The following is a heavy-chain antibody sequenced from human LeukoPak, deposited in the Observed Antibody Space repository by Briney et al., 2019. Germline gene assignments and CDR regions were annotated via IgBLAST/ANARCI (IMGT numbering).Heavy chain of an antibody. D-gene: IGHD3-3*01. Sequence: GGSLRLSCAASGFTFSSYGMHWVRQAPGKGLEWVSVISYDGSNKYYADSVKGRFTISRDNSKNTLYLQMNSLRAEDTAVYYCATYYDFWSGYYPFNYWGQGTLVTVSS. CDR1: GFTFSSYG. V-gene: IGHV3-30*03. CDR3: ATYYDFWSGYYPFNY. CDR2: ISYDGSNK. J-gene: IGHJ4*02.